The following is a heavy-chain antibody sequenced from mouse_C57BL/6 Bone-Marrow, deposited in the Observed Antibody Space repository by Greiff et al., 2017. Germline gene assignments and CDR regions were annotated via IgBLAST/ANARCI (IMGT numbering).Heavy chain of an antibody. CDR3: ARWAGYCGLAY. CDR2: IYPRSGNT. V-gene: IGHV1-81*01. J-gene: IGHJ3*01. Sequence: VQLQQSGAELARPGASVKLSCKASGYTFTSSGISWVKQRTGQGLEWIGEIYPRSGNTYYNEKFKGKATLTADKSSSTAYMELRSLTSEDSAVYFCARWAGYCGLAYWGQGTLVTVSA. CDR1: GYTFTSSG.